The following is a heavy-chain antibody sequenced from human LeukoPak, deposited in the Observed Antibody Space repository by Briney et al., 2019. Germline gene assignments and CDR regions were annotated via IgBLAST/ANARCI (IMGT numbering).Heavy chain of an antibody. CDR1: VFTFSIYG. D-gene: IGHD2-2*01. J-gene: IGHJ5*02. CDR3: ARESVGYCSTSICPNWFDP. CDR2: FYSCGCT. V-gene: IGHV3-NL1*01. Sequence: TWGSLTLSCASSVFTFSIYGMHWVRQSPGKGLEWVSVFYSCGCTYFADSVKGRFTISRDNYKNTLYLQMNRLRPEDTAVYYCARESVGYCSTSICPNWFDPWGQGTLVTVSS.